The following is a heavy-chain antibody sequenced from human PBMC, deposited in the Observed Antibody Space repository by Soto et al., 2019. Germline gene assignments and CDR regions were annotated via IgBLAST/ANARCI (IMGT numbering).Heavy chain of an antibody. J-gene: IGHJ6*02. CDR2: ISSSSYI. CDR3: ARLAERITIFGVVRYYYYGMDV. CDR1: GFTFSSYS. V-gene: IGHV3-21*01. D-gene: IGHD3-3*01. Sequence: GGSLRLSCAASGFTFSSYSMNWVRQAPGKGLEWVSSISSSSYIYYADSVKGRFTISRDNAKNSLYLQMNSLRAEDTAVYYCARLAERITIFGVVRYYYYGMDVWGQGTTVTVSS.